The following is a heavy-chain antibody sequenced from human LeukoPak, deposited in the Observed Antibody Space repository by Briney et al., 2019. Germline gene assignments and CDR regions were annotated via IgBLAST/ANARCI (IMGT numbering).Heavy chain of an antibody. Sequence: ASVKVSCKASGYTFTSYYMHWVRQAPGQGLEWMGIINPGGGSTSYAQKFQGRVTMTRDTSTSTVYMELSSLRSEDTAVYYCAMNFNYYDSSGPITPFDYWGQGTLVTVSS. CDR1: GYTFTSYY. CDR3: AMNFNYYDSSGPITPFDY. V-gene: IGHV1-46*03. CDR2: INPGGGST. J-gene: IGHJ4*02. D-gene: IGHD3-22*01.